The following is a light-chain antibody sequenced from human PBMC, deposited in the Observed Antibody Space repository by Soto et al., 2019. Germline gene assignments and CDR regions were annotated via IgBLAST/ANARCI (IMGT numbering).Light chain of an antibody. Sequence: DIQMTQSPSSLSASVGDTVTITRRASQGISNHLAWFQHKPGKAPKALIHAAASLQSGVSSKFSGSGFGTDFTLTITSLQPEDSATYYCQQYHSYPLTFAGGTKVEIK. CDR3: QQYHSYPLT. CDR1: QGISNH. V-gene: IGKV1-16*02. J-gene: IGKJ4*01. CDR2: AAA.